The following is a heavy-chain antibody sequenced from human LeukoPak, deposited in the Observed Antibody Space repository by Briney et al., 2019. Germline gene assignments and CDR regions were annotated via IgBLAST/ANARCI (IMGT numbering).Heavy chain of an antibody. V-gene: IGHV4-59*01. J-gene: IGHJ5*02. D-gene: IGHD6-25*01. CDR2: IYSSGST. CDR1: GGSISNFY. CDR3: ARGSAADQYNWFDP. Sequence: SETLSLTCTVSGGSISNFYWSWIRQPPGKGLEWIGYIYSSGSTKYNPSLKSRVTISVDTPKNQLSLKLSSVTAADTAVYYCARGSAADQYNWFDPWGQGILVIVSS.